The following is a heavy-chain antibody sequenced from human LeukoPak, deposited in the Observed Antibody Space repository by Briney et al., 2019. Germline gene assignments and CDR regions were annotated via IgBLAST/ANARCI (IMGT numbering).Heavy chain of an antibody. V-gene: IGHV1-2*02. CDR2: INPNSGGT. J-gene: IGHJ6*03. CDR3: ARVIAAAGTYDYYYVDV. Sequence: GASVKVSCKASGYTFTGYYMHWVRQAPGQGLEWMGWINPNSGGTNYAQKFQGRVTMTRDTSLSTAYMELSRLRSDDTAVYYCARVIAAAGTYDYYYVDVWGKGTTVTVSS. CDR1: GYTFTGYY. D-gene: IGHD6-13*01.